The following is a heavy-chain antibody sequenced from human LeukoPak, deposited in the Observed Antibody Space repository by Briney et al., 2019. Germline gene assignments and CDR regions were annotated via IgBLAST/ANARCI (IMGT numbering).Heavy chain of an antibody. D-gene: IGHD6-19*01. CDR1: AGSICSSY. V-gene: IGHV4-59*08. CDR3: ARSYNSGWYGVFDF. CDR2: ISFSGST. Sequence: SETLSLTRTVSAGSICSSYWICIRQPPGKGLEWIGCISFSGSTKYNPSLKSRVTISVDTSKNQFSLKLNSVTAADTAVHYCARSYNSGWYGVFDFWAQGTMVTVSS. J-gene: IGHJ3*01.